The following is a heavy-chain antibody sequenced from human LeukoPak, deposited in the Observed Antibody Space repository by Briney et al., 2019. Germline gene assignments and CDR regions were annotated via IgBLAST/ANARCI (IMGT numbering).Heavy chain of an antibody. D-gene: IGHD2-2*01. Sequence: GGSLRLSCAASGFTFSTYGLHWGREAPGKGLEWVTFISYDGSNKYYVDSAKGRFTISRDNSKSMLYLQMDSLRAEDTAVYYCAKDNIHCSSTSCYSGYYAMDVWGKGTTVTVSS. CDR3: AKDNIHCSSTSCYSGYYAMDV. V-gene: IGHV3-30*18. CDR2: ISYDGSNK. J-gene: IGHJ6*04. CDR1: GFTFSTYG.